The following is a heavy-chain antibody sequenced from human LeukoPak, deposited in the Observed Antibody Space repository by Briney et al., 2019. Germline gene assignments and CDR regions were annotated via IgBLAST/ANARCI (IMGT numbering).Heavy chain of an antibody. V-gene: IGHV4-39*07. CDR2: IYYSGST. Sequence: SETLSLTCTVSGGSISSSSYYWGWIRQPPGKGLEWIGSIYYSGSTYYNPSLKSRVTISVDTSKNQFSLKLSSVTAADTAVYYCARGLGKGSGSYYPAYYYYYYMDVWGKGTTVTVSS. CDR1: GGSISSSSYY. J-gene: IGHJ6*03. CDR3: ARGLGKGSGSYYPAYYYYYYMDV. D-gene: IGHD3-10*01.